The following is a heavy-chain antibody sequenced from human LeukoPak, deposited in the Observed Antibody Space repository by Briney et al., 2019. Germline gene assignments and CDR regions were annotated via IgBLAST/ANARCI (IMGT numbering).Heavy chain of an antibody. J-gene: IGHJ3*02. CDR2: IYYSGST. CDR1: GGSISSYY. Sequence: PSETLSLTCTVSGGSISSYYWSWIRQPPGKGLEWIGYIYYSGSTNYNPSLKSRVTISVDTSKNQFSLKLSSVTAADTAVYYCARHKKGARGAFDIWAKGQWSPSLQ. D-gene: IGHD1-26*01. CDR3: ARHKKGARGAFDI. V-gene: IGHV4-59*08.